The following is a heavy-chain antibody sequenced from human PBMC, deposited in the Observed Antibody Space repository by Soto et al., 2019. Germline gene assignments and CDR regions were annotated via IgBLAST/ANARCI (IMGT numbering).Heavy chain of an antibody. CDR1: GFICSDYE. Sequence: HPGGSLRLSCAASGFICSDYEMNWVRQAPGKGLEWVSFIGKSGYPIYYTDSVKGRFTMSRDNAKYSLYLQMNSLKTEDTAVYYCARSAVTVTPYYSDYWGQGTLVTVSS. V-gene: IGHV3-48*03. J-gene: IGHJ4*02. D-gene: IGHD2-21*02. CDR2: IGKSGYPI. CDR3: ARSAVTVTPYYSDY.